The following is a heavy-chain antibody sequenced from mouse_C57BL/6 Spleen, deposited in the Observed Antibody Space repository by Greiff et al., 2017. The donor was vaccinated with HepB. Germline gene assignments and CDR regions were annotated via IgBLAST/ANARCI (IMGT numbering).Heavy chain of an antibody. CDR1: GYTFTSYW. CDR2: IYPGSGST. V-gene: IGHV1-55*01. J-gene: IGHJ1*03. D-gene: IGHD2-5*01. Sequence: QVQLQQPGAELVKPGASVKMSCKASGYTFTSYWITWVKQRPGQGLEWIGDIYPGSGSTNYNEKFKSKATLTVDTSSSTAYMQLSSLTSEGSAVYYCSYSNYVGTWDFDVWGTGTTVTVSS. CDR3: SYSNYVGTWDFDV.